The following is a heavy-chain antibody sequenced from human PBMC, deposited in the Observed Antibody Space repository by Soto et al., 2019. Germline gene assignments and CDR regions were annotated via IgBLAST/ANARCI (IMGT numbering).Heavy chain of an antibody. CDR2: IIPILGIA. CDR3: ATSSTVVTPLDY. CDR1: GGTFSIYT. D-gene: IGHD4-17*01. J-gene: IGHJ4*02. Sequence: SSVKVSCKASGGTFSIYTISWVRQAPGQGLEWMGRIIPILGIANYAQKFQGRVTITADKSTSTAYMELSSLRSEDTAVYYCATSSTVVTPLDYWGQGTLVTVSS. V-gene: IGHV1-69*02.